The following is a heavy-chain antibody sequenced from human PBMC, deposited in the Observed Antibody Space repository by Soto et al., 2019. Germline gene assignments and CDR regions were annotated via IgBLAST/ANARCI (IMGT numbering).Heavy chain of an antibody. CDR1: GFTFSSYW. Sequence: EVQLVESGGGLVQPGGSLRLSCAASGFTFSSYWMNWVRQAPGKGLEWVASIKQDGSDIYYVDSVRGRFTISRDNAKNSLSLQMNSLRAEDTAVYYCARTNTVPGGDYYDYWGQGMLVTVSS. CDR3: ARTNTVPGGDYYDY. J-gene: IGHJ4*02. CDR2: IKQDGSDI. V-gene: IGHV3-7*01. D-gene: IGHD4-17*01.